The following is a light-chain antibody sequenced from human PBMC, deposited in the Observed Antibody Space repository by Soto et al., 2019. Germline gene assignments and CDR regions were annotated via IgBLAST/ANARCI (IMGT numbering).Light chain of an antibody. J-gene: IGKJ4*01. V-gene: IGKV3-20*01. CDR3: QQCATSPLT. Sequence: EIVLTQSPGTLSLSPGERATHSCRASQSVGKNYLAWYQQKPGQAPRLLIYDASNRATGIPDRFSGSGSETDFTLTISRLEPEDFAVYYCQQCATSPLTFGGGTKVEIK. CDR2: DAS. CDR1: QSVGKNY.